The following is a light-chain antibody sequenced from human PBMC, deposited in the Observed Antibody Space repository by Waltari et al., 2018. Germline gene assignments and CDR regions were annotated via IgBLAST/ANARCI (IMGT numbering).Light chain of an antibody. V-gene: IGKV3-20*01. Sequence: DIVLTQSPGTLSLSPGERATLSCRASESVSSSPLAWYQQKPGQPPRLLLYADSYRATGIPDRLSGSGSGTDFTLTISRLEPEDFAVYYCQQFGSSPFTFGGGTKVEIK. J-gene: IGKJ4*01. CDR3: QQFGSSPFT. CDR2: ADS. CDR1: ESVSSSP.